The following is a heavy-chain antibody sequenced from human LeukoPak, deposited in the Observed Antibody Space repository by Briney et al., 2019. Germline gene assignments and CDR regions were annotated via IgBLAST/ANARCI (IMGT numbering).Heavy chain of an antibody. CDR3: ATPALGRRLYYYDY. J-gene: IGHJ4*02. V-gene: IGHV3-15*07. D-gene: IGHD3-16*01. CDR1: GFTFSSAC. CDR2: IRTKSDGETV. Sequence: PGGSLRLSCAASGFTFSSACLSWVRQAPGKGLEWVGRIRTKSDGETVDYAAPVKGRFTVSRDDSKNTLFLQMNSLKTEDTAVYYCATPALGRRLYYYDYWGQGTLVTVSP.